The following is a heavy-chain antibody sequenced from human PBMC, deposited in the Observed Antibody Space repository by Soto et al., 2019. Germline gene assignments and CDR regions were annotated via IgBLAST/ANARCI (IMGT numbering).Heavy chain of an antibody. V-gene: IGHV1-18*04. CDR1: GYTFTSYG. D-gene: IGHD2-15*01. CDR2: ISAYNGNT. CDR3: ARVPQSGGRGYYYYYGMDV. J-gene: IGHJ6*02. Sequence: QVPLVQSGAEVKKPGASVKVSCKASGYTFTSYGISWVRQAPGQGLEWMGWISAYNGNTNYAQKLQGRVTMTTDTSTSTAYMELRSLRSDDTAVYYCARVPQSGGRGYYYYYGMDVWGQGTTVTVSS.